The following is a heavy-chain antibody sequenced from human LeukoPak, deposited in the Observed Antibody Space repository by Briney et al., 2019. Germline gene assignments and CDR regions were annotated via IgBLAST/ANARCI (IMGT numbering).Heavy chain of an antibody. CDR3: ARGLRVPAAPPSGMDV. CDR2: IYTSGNT. Sequence: SETLSLTCIVSGGSISSGSYYWSWIRQPAGKGLEWIGRIYTSGNTNNNPSLKSRVTISVDTSKNQFSLKLSSVTAADTAVYYCARGLRVPAAPPSGMDVWGQGTTVTVSS. D-gene: IGHD2-2*01. CDR1: GGSISSGSYY. V-gene: IGHV4-61*02. J-gene: IGHJ6*02.